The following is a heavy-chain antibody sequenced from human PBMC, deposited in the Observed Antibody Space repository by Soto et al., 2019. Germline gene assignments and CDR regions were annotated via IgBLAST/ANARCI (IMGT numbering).Heavy chain of an antibody. CDR3: AKSGDKRGGYYYYGLDV. CDR1: GFTFDDYT. CDR2: ISWDGGST. V-gene: IGHV3-43*01. D-gene: IGHD3-16*01. J-gene: IGHJ6*02. Sequence: EVQLVESGGVVVQPGGSLRLSCAASGFTFDDYTMHWVRQAPGKGLEWVSLISWDGGSTYYADSVKGRFTISRDNSNNSLYLQMIWLRTEDTALYYCAKSGDKRGGYYYYGLDVWGQGTTVTVSS.